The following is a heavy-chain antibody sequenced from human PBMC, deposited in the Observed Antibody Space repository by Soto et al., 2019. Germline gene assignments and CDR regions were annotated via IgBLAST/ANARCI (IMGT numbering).Heavy chain of an antibody. V-gene: IGHV3-21*01. J-gene: IGHJ4*02. Sequence: PGGSLRLSCAASGFTFSSYSMNWVRQAPGKGLEWVSSISSSSSYIYYADSVKGRFTISRDNAKNSLYLQMNSLSAEDTAVYYCARVFGPHFDYWGQGTLVTVSS. CDR3: ARVFGPHFDY. CDR2: ISSSSSYI. CDR1: GFTFSSYS. D-gene: IGHD3-10*01.